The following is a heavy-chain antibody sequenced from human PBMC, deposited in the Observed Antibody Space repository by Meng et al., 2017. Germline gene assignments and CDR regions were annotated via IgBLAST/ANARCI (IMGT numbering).Heavy chain of an antibody. CDR1: GFTVSSNY. D-gene: IGHD3-10*01. V-gene: IGHV3-66*02. Sequence: GESLKISCAASGFTVSSNYMSWVRQAPGKGLEWVSVIYSGGSTYYADSVKGRFTITRDNSKNTLYLQMNSLRAEDTAVDYCASDCPDRWFGNFDYWGQGTLVTVSS. J-gene: IGHJ4*02. CDR3: ASDCPDRWFGNFDY. CDR2: IYSGGST.